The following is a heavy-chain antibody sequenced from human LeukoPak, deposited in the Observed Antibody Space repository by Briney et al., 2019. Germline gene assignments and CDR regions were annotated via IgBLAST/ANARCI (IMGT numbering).Heavy chain of an antibody. V-gene: IGHV3-30*02. Sequence: GGSLRLSCAASGFTFSSYGMHWVRQAPGKGLEWVAFIRYDGSNKYYADSVKGRFTISRDNSKNTLFLQMNSLGAVDTALYYCAKDGDYVPYYYMDVWGKGTTVTISS. CDR2: IRYDGSNK. J-gene: IGHJ6*03. CDR1: GFTFSSYG. D-gene: IGHD4-17*01. CDR3: AKDGDYVPYYYMDV.